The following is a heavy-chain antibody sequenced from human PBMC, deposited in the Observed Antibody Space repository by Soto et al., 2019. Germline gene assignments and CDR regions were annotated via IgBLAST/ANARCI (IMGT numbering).Heavy chain of an antibody. CDR1: GGTFSSYA. CDR2: IIPIFGTA. V-gene: IGHV1-69*01. J-gene: IGHJ6*02. D-gene: IGHD2-2*01. Sequence: QVQLVQSGAEVRKPGSSVKVSCKASGGTFSSYAISWVRQAPGQGLEWMGGIIPIFGTANYAQKFQGRVTITADESTSTAYMELSSLRSEDTAVYYCASQYCSSTSCYRGTYYYYGMDVWGQGTTVTVSS. CDR3: ASQYCSSTSCYRGTYYYYGMDV.